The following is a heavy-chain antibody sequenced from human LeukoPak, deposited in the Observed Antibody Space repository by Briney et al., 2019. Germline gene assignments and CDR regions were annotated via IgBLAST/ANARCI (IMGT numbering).Heavy chain of an antibody. CDR1: GGTFSSYA. CDR2: IIPIFGTA. D-gene: IGHD4-11*01. V-gene: IGHV1-69*13. Sequence: ASVKVSCKASGGTFSSYAISWVRQAPGQGLEWMGGIIPIFGTANYAQKFQGRVTITADESTSTAYMELSSLRSEDTAVYYCAREGRLHQPPGHSEFDLWGRGTLVTVSS. CDR3: AREGRLHQPPGHSEFDL. J-gene: IGHJ2*01.